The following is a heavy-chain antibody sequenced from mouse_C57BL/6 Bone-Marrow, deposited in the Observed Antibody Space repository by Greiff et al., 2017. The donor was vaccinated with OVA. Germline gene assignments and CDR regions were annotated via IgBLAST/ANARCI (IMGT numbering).Heavy chain of an antibody. CDR2: INPSSGYT. J-gene: IGHJ4*01. D-gene: IGHD2-5*01. CDR3: AREGLYYSNYVYYAMDY. Sequence: QVQLQPSGAELAKPGASVKLSCKASGYPFTSYWMHWVKQRPGQGLEWIGYINPSSGYTKYNQKFKDKATLTADKSSSTAYMQLSSLTYEDSAVYYCAREGLYYSNYVYYAMDYWGQGTSVTVSS. V-gene: IGHV1-7*01. CDR1: GYPFTSYW.